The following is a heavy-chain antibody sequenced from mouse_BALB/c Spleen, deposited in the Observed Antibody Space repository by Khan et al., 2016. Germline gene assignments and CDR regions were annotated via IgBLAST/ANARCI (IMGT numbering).Heavy chain of an antibody. V-gene: IGHV1S137*01. Sequence: QVQLKESGPEVVRPGVSVKISCKGSGYTFTDYTMHWVKQSHAKSLEWIGVISTYNGNTIYNQKFKGKATMTVDKSSSTAYMELARLTSEDSAIYYCARGGRLVPMDYWGQGTSVTVSA. CDR3: ARGGRLVPMDY. CDR1: GYTFTDYT. D-gene: IGHD3-3*01. J-gene: IGHJ4*01. CDR2: ISTYNGNT.